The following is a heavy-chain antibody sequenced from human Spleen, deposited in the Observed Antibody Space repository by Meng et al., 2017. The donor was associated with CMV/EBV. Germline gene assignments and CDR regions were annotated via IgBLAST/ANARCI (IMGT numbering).Heavy chain of an antibody. D-gene: IGHD5-18*01. CDR1: GYTFTDFY. CDR3: ARTHNYGNLGY. J-gene: IGHJ4*02. V-gene: IGHV1-2*02. Sequence: ASVKVSCKASGYTFTDFYIHWVRQAPGQGLEWMGWINPNSGGSRYVQKFQGRITMTSDTSISIAYMELSRLKSDDTAVYYCARTHNYGNLGYWGQGTLVTVSS. CDR2: INPNSGGS.